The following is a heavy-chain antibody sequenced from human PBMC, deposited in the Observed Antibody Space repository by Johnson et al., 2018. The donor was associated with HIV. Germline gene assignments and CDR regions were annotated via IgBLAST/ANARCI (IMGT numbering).Heavy chain of an antibody. CDR1: GFTLSRYW. D-gene: IGHD4-23*01. J-gene: IGHJ3*02. Sequence: VQLVESGGGLVQPGGSLKVSCAASGFTLSRYWMSWVRQAPGKGLEWVANIKQEGSEKYYVDSVKGRFTISRDDSKNTLYLQMKSRRAEDTAVYYCARDPDDYGGRDAFDIWGQGTMVTVSS. CDR3: ARDPDDYGGRDAFDI. V-gene: IGHV3-7*01. CDR2: IKQEGSEK.